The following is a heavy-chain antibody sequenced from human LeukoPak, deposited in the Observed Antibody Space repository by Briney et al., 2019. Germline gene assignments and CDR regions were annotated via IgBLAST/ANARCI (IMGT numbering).Heavy chain of an antibody. CDR3: ARVLSGYPRRDYYYGMDV. CDR1: GFTFSSYA. J-gene: IGHJ6*04. Sequence: GRSLRLSCAASGFTFSSYAMHWVRQASGKGLEWVAVISYDGSNKYYADSVKGRFTISRDNSKNTLYLQMNSLRAEDTAVYYCARVLSGYPRRDYYYGMDVWGKGTTVTVSS. V-gene: IGHV3-30*04. D-gene: IGHD3-9*01. CDR2: ISYDGSNK.